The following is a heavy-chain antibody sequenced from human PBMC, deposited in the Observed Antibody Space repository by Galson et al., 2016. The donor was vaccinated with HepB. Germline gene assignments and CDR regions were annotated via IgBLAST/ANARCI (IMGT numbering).Heavy chain of an antibody. CDR2: IFHSGRV. CDR1: GFTFSHYA. CDR3: ARQYRGGPRDY. V-gene: IGHV4-34*12. Sequence: LRLSCAASGFTFSHYAMAWVRQPPGQGLEWIGQIFHSGRVNYTPSLASRVTISVDTSNNHFSLRLTSVTAADTALYYCARQYRGGPRDYWGQGTLVIVSS. J-gene: IGHJ4*02. D-gene: IGHD5-12*01.